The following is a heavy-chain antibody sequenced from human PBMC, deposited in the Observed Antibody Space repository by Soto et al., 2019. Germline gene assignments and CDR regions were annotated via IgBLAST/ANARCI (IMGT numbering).Heavy chain of an antibody. D-gene: IGHD1-20*01. CDR2: ISYDGSNK. Sequence: GGSLRLSCAASGFTFSSYGMHWVRQAPGKGLEWVAVISYDGSNKYYADSVKGRFTISRDNSKNTLYLQMNSLRAEDTAVYYCAKDNWNLEYYFDYWGQGTLVTVSS. CDR1: GFTFSSYG. CDR3: AKDNWNLEYYFDY. J-gene: IGHJ4*02. V-gene: IGHV3-30*18.